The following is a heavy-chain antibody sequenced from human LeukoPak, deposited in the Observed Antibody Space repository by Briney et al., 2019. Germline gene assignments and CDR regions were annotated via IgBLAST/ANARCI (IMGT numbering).Heavy chain of an antibody. Sequence: ASVKVSCKASGGTFSSYAISWVRQAPGQGLEWMGGIIPIFGTANCAQKFQGGVTITADESTSTAYMELSSLRSEDTAVYYCARDTRRGYSYGPFDYWGQGTLVTVSS. CDR1: GGTFSSYA. CDR2: IIPIFGTA. V-gene: IGHV1-69*13. J-gene: IGHJ4*02. CDR3: ARDTRRGYSYGPFDY. D-gene: IGHD5-18*01.